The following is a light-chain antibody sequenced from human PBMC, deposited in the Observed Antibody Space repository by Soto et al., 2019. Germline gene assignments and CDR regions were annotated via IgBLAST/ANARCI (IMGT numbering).Light chain of an antibody. V-gene: IGKV4-1*01. CDR1: QSVLYSSNNKNY. CDR3: QQYYSTPFT. J-gene: IGKJ3*01. Sequence: DIVMTQSPDSLAVSLGERATINCKSSQSVLYSSNNKNYLAWYQQKPGQPPKLLIYWASTRESGVPDRFSGRGFGTDFTLTISSLQAEDVAVYYFQQYYSTPFTFGPGTKVDIK. CDR2: WAS.